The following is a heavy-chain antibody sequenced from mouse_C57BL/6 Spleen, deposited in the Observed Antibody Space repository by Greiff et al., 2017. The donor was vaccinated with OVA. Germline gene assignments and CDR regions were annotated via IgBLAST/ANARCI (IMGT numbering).Heavy chain of an antibody. V-gene: IGHV1-69*01. CDR2: IDPSDSCP. Sequence: QVKLQQPGAQLVLPGASVKLSCKASGYTFTSYWMPWVKQRPGQGLELIGEIDPSDSCPNYKQKFKGKFTLTVDKTSRTVYLQLSSLTSEESAVYDCASCYDYDEAAAWFAYWGQGTLVTVSA. CDR1: GYTFTSYW. D-gene: IGHD2-4*01. CDR3: ASCYDYDEAAAWFAY. J-gene: IGHJ3*01.